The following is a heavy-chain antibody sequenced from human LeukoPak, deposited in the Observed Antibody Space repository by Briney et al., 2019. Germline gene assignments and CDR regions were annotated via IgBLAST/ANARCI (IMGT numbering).Heavy chain of an antibody. CDR2: INPSVCST. V-gene: IGHV1-46*01. D-gene: IGHD4-17*01. CDR3: ATRGTTRHYYYYMDV. J-gene: IGHJ6*03. Sequence: SVKVSCKASGYTFTSYYMHWLRQAPGQGLEWTGIINPSVCSTSYPQQFQGKVTMTDNTSTDQASIELSSVRSEDPAVYYCATRGTTRHYYYYMDVWGKGTTVTISS. CDR1: GYTFTSYY.